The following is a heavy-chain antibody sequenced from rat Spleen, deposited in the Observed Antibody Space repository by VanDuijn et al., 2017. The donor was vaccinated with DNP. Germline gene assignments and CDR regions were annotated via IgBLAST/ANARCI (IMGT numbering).Heavy chain of an antibody. CDR3: ARDGGFRYYTSFDY. V-gene: IGHV2-45*01. J-gene: IGHJ2*01. CDR1: GFSLTTYN. CDR2: MWSGGST. D-gene: IGHD1-12*02. Sequence: QVQLMESGPGLVQPSETLSLTCTVSGFSLTTYNVHWVRQPPGKGLEWMGVMWSGGSTDFNSGLRSRLSISRDTSKNQVFLKVNSLQSEDTSTYYRARDGGFRYYTSFDYWGLGVMVTVSS.